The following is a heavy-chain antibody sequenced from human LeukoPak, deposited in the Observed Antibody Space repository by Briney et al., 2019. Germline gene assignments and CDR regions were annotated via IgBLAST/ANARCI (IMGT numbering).Heavy chain of an antibody. V-gene: IGHV4-38-2*02. CDR2: IYHSGST. Sequence: SETLSLTCTVSGYSISSGYCWGWIRQPPGKGLEWIGSIYHSGSTYYNPSLKSRVTISVDTSKNQFSLKLSSVTAADTAVYYCARVNYDSSGYLPLGYYYYYMDVWGKGTTVTVSS. J-gene: IGHJ6*03. D-gene: IGHD3-22*01. CDR1: GYSISSGYC. CDR3: ARVNYDSSGYLPLGYYYYYMDV.